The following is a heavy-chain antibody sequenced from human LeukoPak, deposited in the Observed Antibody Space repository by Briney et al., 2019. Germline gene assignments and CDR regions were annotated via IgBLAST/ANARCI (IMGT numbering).Heavy chain of an antibody. CDR2: ISGSGGST. D-gene: IGHD4-17*01. CDR1: GFTFSTDV. CDR3: AKGKMTTVFFDY. Sequence: GGSLRLSCAASGFTFSTDVMSWVRQAPGKGLEWVSAISGSGGSTYYADSVKGRFTISRDNSKNTLYLQMNSLRAEDTAVYYCAKGKMTTVFFDYWGQGTLVTVSS. J-gene: IGHJ4*02. V-gene: IGHV3-23*01.